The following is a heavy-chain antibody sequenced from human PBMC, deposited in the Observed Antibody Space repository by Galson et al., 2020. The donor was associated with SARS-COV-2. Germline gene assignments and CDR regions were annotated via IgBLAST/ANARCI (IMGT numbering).Heavy chain of an antibody. CDR1: GFSFTASA. Sequence: SVTVSRKTSGFSFTASAVQWVRQARGQRLEWIGWIVVGSGKTNYAQKFQERVTITRDMSTSTAYMEMSSLRSEDTAVYYCAAFVGNNPAYWGQGTLVTVSS. D-gene: IGHD1-26*01. J-gene: IGHJ4*02. V-gene: IGHV1-58*01. CDR2: IVVGSGKT. CDR3: AAFVGNNPAY.